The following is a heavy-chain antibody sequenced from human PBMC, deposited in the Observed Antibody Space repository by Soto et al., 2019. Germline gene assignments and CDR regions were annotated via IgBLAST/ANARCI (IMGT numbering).Heavy chain of an antibody. Sequence: GGSLRLSSAPSGFTYSSYTMNWVLQGAGKGLEWVSSISSSNSYIYYADSVKGRFTISRDNAKNSLYLQMNSLRAEDTAVYYCATSYSGSYRGPGWFDPWGQGTLVTVSS. CDR1: GFTYSSYT. J-gene: IGHJ5*02. D-gene: IGHD1-26*01. CDR2: ISSSNSYI. V-gene: IGHV3-21*01. CDR3: ATSYSGSYRGPGWFDP.